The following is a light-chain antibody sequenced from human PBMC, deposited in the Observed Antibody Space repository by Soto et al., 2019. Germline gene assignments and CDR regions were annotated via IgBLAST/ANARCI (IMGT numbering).Light chain of an antibody. V-gene: IGLV2-23*03. J-gene: IGLJ1*01. Sequence: VLTQPASVSGSPGQSITISCTGTSSDVGSYNLVSWYQQHPGKAPKLMIYEGSKRPSGVSNRFSGSKSGNTASLTISGLQAEDEADYYCCSYAGSSTFYVFGTGTKVTVL. CDR1: SSDVGSYNL. CDR2: EGS. CDR3: CSYAGSSTFYV.